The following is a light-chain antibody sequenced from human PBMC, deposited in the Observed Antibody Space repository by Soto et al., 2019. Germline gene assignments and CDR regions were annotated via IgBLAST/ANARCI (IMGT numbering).Light chain of an antibody. J-gene: IGKJ2*01. CDR2: DAS. Sequence: DIPMTQSPSSLSASVGDRVTITCQASQDISNNLNWYQQKPGKAPKLLIYDASNLETGVPPRFSGGGSGTDFTFTISSLQPEDIATYYCQQYDNLPGYTFGQGTKLEIK. CDR1: QDISNN. CDR3: QQYDNLPGYT. V-gene: IGKV1-33*01.